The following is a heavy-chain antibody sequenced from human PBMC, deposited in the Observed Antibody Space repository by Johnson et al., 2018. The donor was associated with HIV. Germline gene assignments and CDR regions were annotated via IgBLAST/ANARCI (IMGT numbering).Heavy chain of an antibody. V-gene: IGHV3-7*01. CDR1: EFTFNSYW. CDR3: ARERGYSSVLWKVSEAAFDI. D-gene: IGHD6-19*01. J-gene: IGHJ3*02. Sequence: VQLVESGGGLVQPGGSLRLSCAGSEFTFNSYWMSWVRQAPGEGLEWVANINQDGTEKYYADSMRGRFTISRDNTKNSLYLEMNSLRAEDTAVYYCARERGYSSVLWKVSEAAFDIWGQGTMVTVSS. CDR2: INQDGTEK.